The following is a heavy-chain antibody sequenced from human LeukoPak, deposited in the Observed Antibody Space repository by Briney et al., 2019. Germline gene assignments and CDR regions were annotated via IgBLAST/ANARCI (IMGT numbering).Heavy chain of an antibody. CDR2: INPNSGGT. D-gene: IGHD6-13*01. V-gene: IGHV1-2*02. CDR1: GYTFTGYY. Sequence: ASVKVSCKASGYTFTGYYMHWVRQAPGQGLEWMGWINPNSGGTNYAQKLQGRVTMTTDTSTSTAYMELRSLRSDDTAVYYCARGSRVYSSSSIYFDLWGRGTLVTVSS. J-gene: IGHJ2*01. CDR3: ARGSRVYSSSSIYFDL.